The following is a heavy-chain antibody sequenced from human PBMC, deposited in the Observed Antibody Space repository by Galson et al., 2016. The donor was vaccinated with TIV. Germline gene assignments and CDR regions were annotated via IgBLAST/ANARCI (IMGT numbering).Heavy chain of an antibody. CDR2: IYGDDRT. Sequence: SLRLSCAASGFSVNDKYINWVRQAPGKGLEWVSVIYGDDRTYYADSVKGRFTISRDNSKNTLYLQMNSLRAEDTAVYYCARPGLLQNYDNIDYYYDYYYYGLDVWGQGTTVTVSS. D-gene: IGHD3-22*01. CDR3: ARPGLLQNYDNIDYYYDYYYYGLDV. CDR1: GFSVNDKY. J-gene: IGHJ6*02. V-gene: IGHV3-53*01.